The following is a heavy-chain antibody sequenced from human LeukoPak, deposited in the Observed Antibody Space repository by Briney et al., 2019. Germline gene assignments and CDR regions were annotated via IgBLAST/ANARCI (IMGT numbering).Heavy chain of an antibody. Sequence: SETLSLTCTVSGGSISSGDYYWSWIRQPPGKGLEWIGYIYYSGSTYYNPSLKSRVTISVDTSKNRFSLKLSSVTAADTAVYYCARGDIVVVPAARIWFDPWGQGTLVTVSS. CDR1: GGSISSGDYY. D-gene: IGHD2-2*01. CDR2: IYYSGST. CDR3: ARGDIVVVPAARIWFDP. J-gene: IGHJ5*02. V-gene: IGHV4-30-4*01.